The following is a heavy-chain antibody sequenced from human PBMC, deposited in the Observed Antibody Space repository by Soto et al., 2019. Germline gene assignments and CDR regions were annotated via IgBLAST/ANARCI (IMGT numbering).Heavy chain of an antibody. J-gene: IGHJ4*02. V-gene: IGHV3-33*01. D-gene: IGHD2-15*01. CDR3: ARDGYCSGGSCYSVPVFDY. CDR2: IWYDGSNK. CDR1: GFTFSSYG. Sequence: VQLVESGGGVVQPGRSLRLSCAASGFTFSSYGMHWVRQAPGKGLEWVAVIWYDGSNKYYADSVKGRFTISRENSKNTLYRQMNSLRAEDTAVYYCARDGYCSGGSCYSVPVFDYWGQGTLVTVSS.